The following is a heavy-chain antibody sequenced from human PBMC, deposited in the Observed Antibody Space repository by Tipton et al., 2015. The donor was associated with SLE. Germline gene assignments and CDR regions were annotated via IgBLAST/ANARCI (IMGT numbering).Heavy chain of an antibody. CDR1: GYSFTSYW. V-gene: IGHV5-51*01. Sequence: QLVQSGAEVKKPGESLKISCKGSGYSFTSYWIGRVRQMPGKGLEWMGIIYPGDSDTRYSPSFQGQVTISAAKSISTAYLQWSSLKASDTAMYYCARHPPRSSSRSSFDYWGQGTLVTVSS. J-gene: IGHJ4*02. CDR2: IYPGDSDT. D-gene: IGHD6-13*01. CDR3: ARHPPRSSSRSSFDY.